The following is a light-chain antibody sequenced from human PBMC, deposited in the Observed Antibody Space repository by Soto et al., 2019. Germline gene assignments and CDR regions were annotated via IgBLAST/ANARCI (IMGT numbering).Light chain of an antibody. V-gene: IGKV3-20*01. CDR3: QQYGSSRYT. J-gene: IGKJ2*01. CDR1: QSVSSSY. CDR2: GAS. Sequence: EIVLTQSPGTLSLSPGERATLSCRASQSVSSSYLAWYQQTPGQAPRLLIYGASSRATGIPDRFSGSGSGTEFTLTISRLEPEDFAVYYCQQYGSSRYTFGHGTKLEIK.